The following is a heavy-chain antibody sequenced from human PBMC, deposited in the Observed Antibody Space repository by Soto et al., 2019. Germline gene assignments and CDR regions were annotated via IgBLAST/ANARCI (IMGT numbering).Heavy chain of an antibody. Sequence: PSETLSLTCAVYGGSFSGYYWSWIRQPPGKGLEWIGEINHSGSTNYNPSLKSRVTISVDTSKNQFSLKLSSVTAADTAVYYCARGRVRYRFLESSLNWFDPWGQGTLVTVSS. CDR3: ARGRVRYRFLESSLNWFDP. V-gene: IGHV4-34*01. J-gene: IGHJ5*02. D-gene: IGHD3-3*01. CDR2: INHSGST. CDR1: GGSFSGYY.